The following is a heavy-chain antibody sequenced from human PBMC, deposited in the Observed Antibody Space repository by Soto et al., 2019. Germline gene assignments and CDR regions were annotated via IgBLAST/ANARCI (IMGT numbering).Heavy chain of an antibody. Sequence: QVQLEQSGPEVQKPGASVKVSCKASGYTFTTYPIHWVRQAPGQRLEWMGWINPANGDTGRSQKFQDRVTFTRDTSATTAYMELRSLTSEDTAVYYCTKKDYFASVIYHFDYWGQGTLVTVSS. D-gene: IGHD3-10*01. CDR1: GYTFTTYP. V-gene: IGHV1-3*01. J-gene: IGHJ4*02. CDR3: TKKDYFASVIYHFDY. CDR2: INPANGDT.